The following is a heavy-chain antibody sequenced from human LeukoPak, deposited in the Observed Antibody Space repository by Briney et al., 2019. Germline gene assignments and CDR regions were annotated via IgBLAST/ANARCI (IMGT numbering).Heavy chain of an antibody. D-gene: IGHD6-6*01. Sequence: GESLKISCKGSGYSFPTYWIGWVRQMPGKGLEWVGIIYPGDSDTRYSPSFQGQVTISADKSISTVYLQWSSLKASDTAIYYCTAARYYYAVDVWGQGTTVTVSS. CDR2: IYPGDSDT. CDR1: GYSFPTYW. CDR3: TAARYYYAVDV. J-gene: IGHJ6*02. V-gene: IGHV5-51*01.